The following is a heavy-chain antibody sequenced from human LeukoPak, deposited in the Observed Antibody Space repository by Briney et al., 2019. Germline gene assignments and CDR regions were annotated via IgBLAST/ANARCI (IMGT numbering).Heavy chain of an antibody. D-gene: IGHD5-24*01. Sequence: SETLSLTCTVSGGSISSSSYYWGWIRQPPGKGLEWIGSIYYSGSTYYNPSLKSRVTISVDTSKNQFSLKLSSVTAADTAVYYCARGPGFVGLHSEFDYGGQGTLVTVSS. CDR2: IYYSGST. J-gene: IGHJ4*02. CDR3: ARGPGFVGLHSEFDY. V-gene: IGHV4-39*01. CDR1: GGSISSSSYY.